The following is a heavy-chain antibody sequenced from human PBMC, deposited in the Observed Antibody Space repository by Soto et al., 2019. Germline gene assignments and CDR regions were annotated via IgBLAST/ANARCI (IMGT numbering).Heavy chain of an antibody. CDR2: IDHSGST. J-gene: IGHJ4*02. V-gene: IGHV4-34*01. CDR3: AGGEGWLRKSLWYY. CDR1: GGSFSGYY. Sequence: PSETLSLTCAVYGGSFSGYYWSWIRQPPGKGLEWIGEIDHSGSTNYNPSLKSRVTISVDTSKNQFSLKLSSVTAADTAVYYCAGGEGWLRKSLWYYWGQGTLVTVS. D-gene: IGHD5-12*01.